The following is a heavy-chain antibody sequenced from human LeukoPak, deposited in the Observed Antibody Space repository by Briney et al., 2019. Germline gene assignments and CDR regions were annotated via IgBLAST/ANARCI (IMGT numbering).Heavy chain of an antibody. CDR1: GYTFTGYY. J-gene: IGHJ5*02. V-gene: IGHV1-2*02. CDR3: ARGRYPQTWIQLWLGPRFDP. D-gene: IGHD5-18*01. Sequence: ASVKVSCTASGYTFTGYYMHWVRQAPGQGLEWMGWINPNSGGTNYAQKFQGRVTMTRDTSISTAYMELSRLRSDDTAVYYCARGRYPQTWIQLWLGPRFDPWGQGTLVTVSS. CDR2: INPNSGGT.